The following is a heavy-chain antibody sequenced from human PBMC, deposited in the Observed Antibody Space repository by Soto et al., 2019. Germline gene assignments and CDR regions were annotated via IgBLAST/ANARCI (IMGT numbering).Heavy chain of an antibody. CDR1: GYAFSSYW. CDR3: ARGYCAATICDPWFDP. D-gene: IGHD2-8*02. J-gene: IGHJ5*02. Sequence: GESLKISCQGSGYAFSSYWIAWVRQMPGKGLEWMGIIYPGDSDTRYSPSFQGQVTISVDKSITTAYLQWSSLKASDTAMYYCARGYCAATICDPWFDPWGQGTLVTVSS. V-gene: IGHV5-51*01. CDR2: IYPGDSDT.